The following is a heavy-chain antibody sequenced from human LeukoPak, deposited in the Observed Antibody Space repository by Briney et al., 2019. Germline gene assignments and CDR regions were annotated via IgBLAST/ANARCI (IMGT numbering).Heavy chain of an antibody. V-gene: IGHV4-39*02. J-gene: IGHJ4*02. Sequence: PSETLSLTCTVAGGSSSSGIYSWVWIRQPPGKGLEWIGSIYYSGTTYYNPSLKSRVTMSIDTSKSRFSLKLTSVTAADTAVYYCARSPLLLYVTGLYYFDYWGQGILVTVSS. CDR3: ARSPLLLYVTGLYYFDY. CDR2: IYYSGTT. CDR1: GGSSSSGIYS. D-gene: IGHD2-15*01.